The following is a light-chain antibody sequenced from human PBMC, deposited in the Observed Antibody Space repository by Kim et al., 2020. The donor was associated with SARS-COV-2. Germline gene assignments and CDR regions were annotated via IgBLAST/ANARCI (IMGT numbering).Light chain of an antibody. V-gene: IGKV1D-12*01. CDR3: QQSYNFPRT. CDR2: STS. J-gene: IGKJ1*01. Sequence: ASVGDTITITCRATQTVGSWLAWYQQKPGTAPRLLIYSTSSLHSGAPSRFSGSGSGTVYTLTITSLQPEDFATYYCQQSYNFPRTFGQGTKVDIK. CDR1: QTVGSW.